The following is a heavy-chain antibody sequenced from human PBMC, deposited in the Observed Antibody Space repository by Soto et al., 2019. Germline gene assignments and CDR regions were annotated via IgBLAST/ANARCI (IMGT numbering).Heavy chain of an antibody. Sequence: QVQLVQSGAEVKKPGSSVKVSCKASGGTFSSYTISWVRQAPGQGLEWMGRIIPLLGIANYAQKFQGRVTITADKSTSTAYMELSSLRSEDTAVYYCARGYSGYDYLDYWGQGTLVTVSS. V-gene: IGHV1-69*02. J-gene: IGHJ4*02. CDR1: GGTFSSYT. D-gene: IGHD5-12*01. CDR3: ARGYSGYDYLDY. CDR2: IIPLLGIA.